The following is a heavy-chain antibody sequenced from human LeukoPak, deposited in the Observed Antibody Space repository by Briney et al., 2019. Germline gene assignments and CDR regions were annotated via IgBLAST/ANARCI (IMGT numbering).Heavy chain of an antibody. V-gene: IGHV1-8*01. CDR1: EYTFTSYD. CDR2: MNPNSGNT. Sequence: ASVKVSCKAFEYTFTSYDINWVRQATGQGLGWMGWMNPNSGNTDYAQKFQGRVTMTRNTSISTAYMELSSLTSEDTAVYYCARGRHPGPTWISEYWGQGTLVTVSS. D-gene: IGHD5-12*01. J-gene: IGHJ4*02. CDR3: ARGRHPGPTWISEY.